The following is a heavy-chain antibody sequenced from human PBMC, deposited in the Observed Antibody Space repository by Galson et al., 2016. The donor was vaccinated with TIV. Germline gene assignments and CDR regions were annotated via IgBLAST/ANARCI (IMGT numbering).Heavy chain of an antibody. D-gene: IGHD3-22*01. J-gene: IGHJ4*02. Sequence: SVKVSCKASGYTFTSFDISWIRQAPGQGLEWMGWMSPANGNTGYAQKFRGRITMTRHPSTTTVYMELSGLTSEDTAVYYCARGHYYDTSGYSFDFWGQGTPVTVSS. CDR3: ARGHYYDTSGYSFDF. V-gene: IGHV1-8*01. CDR1: GYTFTSFD. CDR2: MSPANGNT.